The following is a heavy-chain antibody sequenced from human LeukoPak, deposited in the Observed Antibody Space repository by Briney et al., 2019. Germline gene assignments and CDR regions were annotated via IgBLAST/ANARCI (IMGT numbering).Heavy chain of an antibody. V-gene: IGHV3-9*01. J-gene: IGHJ4*02. CDR2: ISWNSGSI. CDR1: GFTFDDYA. CDR3: AKVAVAGTWQLPCFDY. Sequence: PGGSLRLSCAASGFTFDDYAMHWVRQAPGKGLEWVSGISWNSGSIGYADSVKGRFTISRDNAKNSLYLQMNSLRAEDTALYYCAKVAVAGTWQLPCFDYWGQGTLVTVSS. D-gene: IGHD6-19*01.